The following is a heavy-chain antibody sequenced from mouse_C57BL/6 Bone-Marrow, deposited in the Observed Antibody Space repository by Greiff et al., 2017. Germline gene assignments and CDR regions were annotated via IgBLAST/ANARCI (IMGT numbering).Heavy chain of an antibody. V-gene: IGHV1-81*01. Sequence: VHLVESGAELARPGASVKLSCKASGYTFTSYGISWVKQRTGQGLEWIGEIYPRSGNTYYNEKFKGKAKLTADKSSSTAYLELRSLTSEDSAVYCCARMGYGPFFDYWGQGTTLTVAS. CDR3: ARMGYGPFFDY. D-gene: IGHD2-10*02. J-gene: IGHJ2*01. CDR2: IYPRSGNT. CDR1: GYTFTSYG.